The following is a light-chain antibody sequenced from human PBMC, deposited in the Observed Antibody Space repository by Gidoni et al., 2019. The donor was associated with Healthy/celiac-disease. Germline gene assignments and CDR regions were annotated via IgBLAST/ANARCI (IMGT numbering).Light chain of an antibody. CDR1: QSISSW. CDR2: KAS. CDR3: QQYNSYPV. V-gene: IGKV1-5*03. J-gene: IGKJ2*01. Sequence: DIQMTQSPSTLSASVGDRVTITCRASQSISSWWAWYQQKPGKAPKLLIYKASSLESGVPSRSSGSGSGTEFTLTISSLQPDDFETYYRQQYNSYPVFGQGTKLEIK.